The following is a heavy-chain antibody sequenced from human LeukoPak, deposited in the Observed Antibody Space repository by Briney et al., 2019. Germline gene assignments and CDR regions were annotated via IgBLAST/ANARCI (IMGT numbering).Heavy chain of an antibody. D-gene: IGHD7-27*01. V-gene: IGHV4-59*08. CDR2: IYYSGST. CDR3: PRGWGYFDA. CDR1: GGSVSSYY. Sequence: ASETLSHNCTVSGGSVSSYYLSWIRQPPGKGLEWIGYIYYSGSTNYSPSLKSRVTISVDTSKNQFSLKLSSVTAADTAVYYCPRGWGYFDAWNQGSLVTVSS. J-gene: IGHJ4*02.